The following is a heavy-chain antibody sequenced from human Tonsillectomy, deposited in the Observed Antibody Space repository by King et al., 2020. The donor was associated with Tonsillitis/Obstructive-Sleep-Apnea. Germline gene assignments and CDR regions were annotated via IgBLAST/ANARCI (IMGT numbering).Heavy chain of an antibody. CDR3: ARGGAVVGAKDY. D-gene: IGHD2-15*01. V-gene: IGHV1-2*02. J-gene: IGHJ4*02. Sequence: VQLVESGAEVKKPGASVKVSCKASGYTFTGYYLHWVRQAPGQGLEWMGWINPNSGGTKYAQKFQGRVTMTRDTSISTAYMELRRLTSDDTAVYYCARGGAVVGAKDYWGQGNLVTVSS. CDR2: INPNSGGT. CDR1: GYTFTGYY.